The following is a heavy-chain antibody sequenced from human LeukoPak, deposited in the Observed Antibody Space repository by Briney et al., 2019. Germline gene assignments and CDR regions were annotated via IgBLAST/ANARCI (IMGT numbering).Heavy chain of an antibody. J-gene: IGHJ4*02. V-gene: IGHV1-2*02. CDR3: ARLDYGDNSGY. CDR1: GYNFISYH. D-gene: IGHD4-23*01. Sequence: ASVKVSCKASGYNFISYHMHWVRQAPGQGLEWMGWINPNSGATNYAQKFQGRVTMTRNTSISTANMELSRLKSDDTAIYYCARLDYGDNSGYWGQGTLVTVSS. CDR2: INPNSGAT.